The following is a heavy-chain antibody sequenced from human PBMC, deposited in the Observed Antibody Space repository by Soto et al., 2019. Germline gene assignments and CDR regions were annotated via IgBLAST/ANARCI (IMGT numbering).Heavy chain of an antibody. CDR1: GGSISSSSYY. Sequence: PSETLSLTCTVSGGSISSSSYYWGRIRQAPGKGLEWIGRIYYSGSTYYNPSLKSRVTVSVDTSKIQFSLKLSSVTAADTAVYYCASQTTVTNFDYWGQGTLVTVSS. CDR3: ASQTTVTNFDY. D-gene: IGHD4-17*01. J-gene: IGHJ4*02. V-gene: IGHV4-39*07. CDR2: IYYSGST.